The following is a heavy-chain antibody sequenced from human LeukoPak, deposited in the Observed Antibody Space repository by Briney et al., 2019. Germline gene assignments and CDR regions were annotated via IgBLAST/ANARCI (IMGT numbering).Heavy chain of an antibody. D-gene: IGHD3-9*01. J-gene: IGHJ4*02. CDR2: ISSSSSYI. CDR3: ARDFFPQYYDILTGYRWRDLAYDY. Sequence: GGSLRLSCAASGFTFSSYSMNWVRQAPGKGLEWVSSISSSSSYIYYADSVKGRFTISRDNAKNSLYLQMNSLRAEDTAVYYCARDFFPQYYDILTGYRWRDLAYDYWGQGTLVTVSS. V-gene: IGHV3-21*01. CDR1: GFTFSSYS.